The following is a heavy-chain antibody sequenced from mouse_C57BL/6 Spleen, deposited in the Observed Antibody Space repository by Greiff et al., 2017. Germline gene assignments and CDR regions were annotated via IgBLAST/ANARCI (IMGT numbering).Heavy chain of an antibody. V-gene: IGHV1-54*01. CDR2: INPGSGGT. CDR1: GYAFTNYL. Sequence: QVQLQQSGAELVRPGTSVKVSCKASGYAFTNYLIEWVKQRPGQGLEWIGVINPGSGGTNYNEKLKGKATLTAEKSYSTAYMQLSSLTSEDSAVYFCARGADPYWNYYGSSYCDYWGQGTTLTVSS. D-gene: IGHD1-1*01. J-gene: IGHJ2*01. CDR3: ARGADPYWNYYGSSYCDY.